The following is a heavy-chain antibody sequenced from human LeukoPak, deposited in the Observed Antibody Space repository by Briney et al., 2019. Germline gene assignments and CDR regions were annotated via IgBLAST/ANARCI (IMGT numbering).Heavy chain of an antibody. CDR3: ARNYYDSSGYYYYYYYMDV. V-gene: IGHV1-2*02. CDR2: INPNSGGT. J-gene: IGHJ6*03. Sequence: ASVKVSCKASGYIFTDYYMHWVRQAPGQELEWMGWINPNSGGTNYAQKFQGRVTMTRDTSISTAYMELSRLRSDDTAVYYCARNYYDSSGYYYYYYYMDVWGKGTTVTVSS. CDR1: GYIFTDYY. D-gene: IGHD3-22*01.